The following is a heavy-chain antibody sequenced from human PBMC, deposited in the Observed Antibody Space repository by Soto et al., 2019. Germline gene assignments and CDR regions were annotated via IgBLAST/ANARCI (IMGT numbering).Heavy chain of an antibody. V-gene: IGHV1-46*03. D-gene: IGHD3-16*01. J-gene: IGHJ4*02. CDR1: GYIFSNHH. Sequence: QVQLVQSGAEVKKPGASVRVSCQASGYIFSNHHIQWLRQAPGQGLEWMGIINPSGGSTNYAQQFQGRVTMTRDTSTTTVYMELSSLSSEDTAVYFCARGGSWGFDYWGQGTLVTVSS. CDR2: INPSGGST. CDR3: ARGGSWGFDY.